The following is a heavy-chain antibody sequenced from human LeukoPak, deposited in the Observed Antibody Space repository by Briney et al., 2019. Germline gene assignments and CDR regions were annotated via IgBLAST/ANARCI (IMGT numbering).Heavy chain of an antibody. J-gene: IGHJ4*02. CDR2: IYYSGST. Sequence: PSETLSLTCTVSGGSISTYYWSWIRQPPGKGREWSGYIYYSGSTNYNPSPKSRVTISVDTSKNQFSLKLSSVIAAATAVYYCARRIVVAGLFDYWGQGPPVTVSS. D-gene: IGHD6-19*01. CDR1: GGSISTYY. CDR3: ARRIVVAGLFDY. V-gene: IGHV4-59*12.